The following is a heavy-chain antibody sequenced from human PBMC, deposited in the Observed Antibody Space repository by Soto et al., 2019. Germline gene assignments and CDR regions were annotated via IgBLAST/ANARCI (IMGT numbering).Heavy chain of an antibody. J-gene: IGHJ4*02. Sequence: ASVKVSCKASGYTFTSYGISWVRQAPGQGLEWMGWISAYNGNTNYAQKLQGRVTMTTDTSTSTAYMELSSLRSEDTAVYYCARCEPSSSWYRGPFDYWGQGTLVTVSS. V-gene: IGHV1-18*01. CDR1: GYTFTSYG. CDR3: ARCEPSSSWYRGPFDY. CDR2: ISAYNGNT. D-gene: IGHD6-13*01.